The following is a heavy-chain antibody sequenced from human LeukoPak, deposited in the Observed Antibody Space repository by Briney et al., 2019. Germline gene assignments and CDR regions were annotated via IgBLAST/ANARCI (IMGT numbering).Heavy chain of an antibody. CDR2: INPSVGST. CDR3: ARAPGIAVTGRTDAFDI. V-gene: IGHV1-46*01. J-gene: IGHJ3*02. D-gene: IGHD6-19*01. Sequence: ASVKVSCKASGYTFTNYYMHWVRQAPGQGLDWMGIINPSVGSTTYAQKFQGRVTMTRDTSTSTVYMELSGLRSQHTAVYHCARAPGIAVTGRTDAFDIWGQGTMVTVSS. CDR1: GYTFTNYY.